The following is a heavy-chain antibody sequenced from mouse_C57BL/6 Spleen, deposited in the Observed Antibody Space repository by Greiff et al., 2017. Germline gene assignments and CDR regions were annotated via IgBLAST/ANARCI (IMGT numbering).Heavy chain of an antibody. CDR2: ISSGGSYT. CDR1: GFTFSSYG. CDR3: ARLIYYDYDEYYFDY. J-gene: IGHJ2*01. V-gene: IGHV5-6*01. D-gene: IGHD2-4*01. Sequence: EVQLVESGGDLVKPGGSLKLSCAASGFTFSSYGMSWVRQTPDKRLEWVATISSGGSYTYYPDSVKGRFTISRDNAKNTLYLQMSSLKSEDTAMYYCARLIYYDYDEYYFDYWGQGTTLTVSS.